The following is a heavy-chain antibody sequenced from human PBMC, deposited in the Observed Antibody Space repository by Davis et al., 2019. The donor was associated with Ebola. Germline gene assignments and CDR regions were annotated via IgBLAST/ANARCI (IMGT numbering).Heavy chain of an antibody. D-gene: IGHD6-19*01. V-gene: IGHV1-18*04. CDR3: ASSIAVASNQIYYYYYGMDV. Sequence: ASVKVSCKASGYTFTSYGISWVRQAPGQGLEWMGWISAYNGNTNYAQKFQGRVTMTRNTSISTAYMELSSLRSDDTAVYYCASSIAVASNQIYYYYYGMDVWGKGTTVTVSS. CDR1: GYTFTSYG. J-gene: IGHJ6*04. CDR2: ISAYNGNT.